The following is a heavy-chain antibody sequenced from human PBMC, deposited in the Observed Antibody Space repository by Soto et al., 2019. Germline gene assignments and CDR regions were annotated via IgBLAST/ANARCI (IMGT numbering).Heavy chain of an antibody. CDR1: GYTFTSYG. CDR2: ISAYNGNT. D-gene: IGHD2-15*01. V-gene: IGHV1-18*01. J-gene: IGHJ5*02. CDR3: ARDLCSGGSCYSDWFEP. Sequence: QVQLVQSGAEVKKPGASVKVSCKASGYTFTSYGISWLRQAPGQGLEWMGWISAYNGNTNYAQKLQGRVTMTTDTSTSTDYMELRSLRSDDTAVYYCARDLCSGGSCYSDWFEPWGQGTLVTVSS.